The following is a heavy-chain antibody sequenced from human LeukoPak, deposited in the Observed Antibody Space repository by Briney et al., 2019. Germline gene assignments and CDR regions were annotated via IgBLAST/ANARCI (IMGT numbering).Heavy chain of an antibody. D-gene: IGHD5-12*01. CDR3: ARAHAVWPRGRSFDY. V-gene: IGHV1-69*04. J-gene: IGHJ4*02. CDR2: IIPILGIA. Sequence: SVKVSCKASGGTFSSYAISWVRQAPGQGLEWMGRIIPILGIANYAQKFQGRVTITADKSTSTAYMELSSLRSEDTAVYYCARAHAVWPRGRSFDYWGQGTLVTVSS. CDR1: GGTFSSYA.